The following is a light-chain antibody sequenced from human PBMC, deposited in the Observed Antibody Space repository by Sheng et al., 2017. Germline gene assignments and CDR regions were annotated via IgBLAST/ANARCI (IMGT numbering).Light chain of an antibody. CDR1: SSDVGSYNY. CDR3: SSYAVSNTFVL. V-gene: IGLV2-8*01. Sequence: QSALTQPPSASGSPGQSVTISCTGTSSDVGSYNYVSWYQQHPGKAPKLLIYEVSKRPSGVPDRFSGSKFGNTASLTVSGLQAEDEADYYCSSYAVSNTFVLFGGGTKLTV. CDR2: EVS. J-gene: IGLJ2*01.